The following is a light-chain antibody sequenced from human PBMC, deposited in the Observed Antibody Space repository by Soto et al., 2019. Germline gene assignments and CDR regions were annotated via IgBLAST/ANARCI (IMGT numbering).Light chain of an antibody. CDR1: QSISSY. CDR3: QQSYRTPWT. Sequence: DIQMTQSPSSLSASVGDRVTITCRASQSISSYLNWYQQKPGKAPKLLIYAASSLQSGVPSRFSGSGSGTDFTLTISSLQPEDFATYYGQQSYRTPWTFGQGNKVEIK. V-gene: IGKV1-39*01. J-gene: IGKJ1*01. CDR2: AAS.